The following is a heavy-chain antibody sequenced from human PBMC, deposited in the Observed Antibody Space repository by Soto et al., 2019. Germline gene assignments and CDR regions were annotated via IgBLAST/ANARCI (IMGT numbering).Heavy chain of an antibody. V-gene: IGHV4-31*03. J-gene: IGHJ5*02. CDR1: GGSITRGDYY. CDR3: ARDGGLEHCDGDCLDNWFDP. D-gene: IGHD2-21*02. CDR2: TSYSGRT. Sequence: PSETLSLTCTVSGGSITRGDYYWSWIRQHPGKGLEWMGYTSYSGRTHYNPSLKSRVTILIDTSRNQLSLRLSSVTAADTAVYYCARDGGLEHCDGDCLDNWFDPWGQGTLVTVSS.